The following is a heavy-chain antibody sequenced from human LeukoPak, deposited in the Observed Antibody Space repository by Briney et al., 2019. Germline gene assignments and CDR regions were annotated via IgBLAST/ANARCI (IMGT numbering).Heavy chain of an antibody. CDR2: IGSDNKP. CDR3: ARDLHYNVAMDV. D-gene: IGHD5-24*01. V-gene: IGHV3-23*01. CDR1: GFTFSAYA. Sequence: AGSLLLSCEASGFTFSAYAMTWVRQAPGKGLEWVSSIGSDNKPHYSESVKGRFAISRDNSKSMLFLQLNSLRAEDTALYYCARDLHYNVAMDVGGRATSATVSS. J-gene: IGHJ6*02.